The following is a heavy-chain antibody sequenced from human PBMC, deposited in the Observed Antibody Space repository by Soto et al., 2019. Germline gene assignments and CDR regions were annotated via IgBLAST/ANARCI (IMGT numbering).Heavy chain of an antibody. CDR1: GGTFSSYA. Sequence: ASVKVSCKASGGTFSSYAISWVRQAPGQGLEWMGGIIPIFGTANYAQKFQGRVTITADESTSTAYMELSSLRSEDTAVYYCASGGGDREDYYYYYGMDVWGQGTTVTVSS. D-gene: IGHD2-21*02. V-gene: IGHV1-69*13. CDR2: IIPIFGTA. J-gene: IGHJ6*02. CDR3: ASGGGDREDYYYYYGMDV.